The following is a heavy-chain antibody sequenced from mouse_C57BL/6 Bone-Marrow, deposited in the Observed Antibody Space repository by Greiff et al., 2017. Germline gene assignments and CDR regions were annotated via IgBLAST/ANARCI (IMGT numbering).Heavy chain of an antibody. V-gene: IGHV5-4*01. CDR2: ISDGGSYT. CDR3: ARDREVGATSWYFDV. CDR1: GFTFSSYA. D-gene: IGHD1-1*01. J-gene: IGHJ1*03. Sequence: EVKLVESGGGLVKPGGSLKLSCAASGFTFSSYAMSWVRQTPEKRLEWVATISDGGSYTYYPDNVKGRFTISRDNAKNNLYLQMSHLKSEDTAMYYCARDREVGATSWYFDVWGTGTTVTVSS.